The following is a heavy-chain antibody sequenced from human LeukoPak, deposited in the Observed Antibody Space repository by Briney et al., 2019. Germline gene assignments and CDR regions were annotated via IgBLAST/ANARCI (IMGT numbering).Heavy chain of an antibody. J-gene: IGHJ3*02. D-gene: IGHD3-10*01. V-gene: IGHV4-34*01. CDR1: GGSFSGYY. CDR3: ARGLKTYYYGSGSQGEAFDI. CDR2: INHSGST. Sequence: PSETLSLTCAVYGGSFSGYYWSWIRQPPGKGLEWIGEINHSGSTNYNPSLKSRVTISVDTSKNQFSLKLSSVTAADTAVYYCARGLKTYYYGSGSQGEAFDIWGQGTMVTVSS.